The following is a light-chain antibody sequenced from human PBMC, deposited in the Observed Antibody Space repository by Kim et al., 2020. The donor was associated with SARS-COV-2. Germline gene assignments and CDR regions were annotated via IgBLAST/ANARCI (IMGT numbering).Light chain of an antibody. Sequence: SSELTQDPAVSVALGQTVRITCQGDSLRSYYTSWYQQKPGQATVLVLYDKKNRPSGIPDRFSGSNSGNTASLTITGAQAEDEADYYCKSRDSSGNHYCFG. CDR1: SLRSYY. CDR3: KSRDSSGNHYC. J-gene: IGLJ1*01. V-gene: IGLV3-19*01. CDR2: DKK.